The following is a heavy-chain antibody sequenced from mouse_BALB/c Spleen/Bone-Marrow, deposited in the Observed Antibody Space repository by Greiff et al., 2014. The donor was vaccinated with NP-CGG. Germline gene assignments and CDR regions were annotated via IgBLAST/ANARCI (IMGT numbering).Heavy chain of an antibody. D-gene: IGHD3-1*01. CDR3: ARNHRGYYFDY. CDR1: GFSLTTYG. Sequence: VQGVESGPGLVQPSQSLSITCTVSGFSLTTYGVHWVRQSPGKGLEWLGVIWTVGSTDYNAAFISRLTISKDNSKSQVFFEMNSLQANDTAIYYCARNHRGYYFDYWGQGTALTVSS. J-gene: IGHJ2*01. CDR2: IWTVGST. V-gene: IGHV2-2*02.